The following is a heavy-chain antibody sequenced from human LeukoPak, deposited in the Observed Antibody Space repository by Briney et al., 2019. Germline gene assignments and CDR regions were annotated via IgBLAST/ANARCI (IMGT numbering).Heavy chain of an antibody. Sequence: RASVKVSCKASGYTFTGYYMHWVRQAPGQGLEWVGWINPNSGGTNYAQKFQGRVTMTRDTSISTAYMELSRLRSDDTAVYYCARELPGTGATHWGQGTLVTVSS. V-gene: IGHV1-2*02. J-gene: IGHJ4*02. CDR2: INPNSGGT. CDR3: ARELPGTGATH. D-gene: IGHD7-27*01. CDR1: GYTFTGYY.